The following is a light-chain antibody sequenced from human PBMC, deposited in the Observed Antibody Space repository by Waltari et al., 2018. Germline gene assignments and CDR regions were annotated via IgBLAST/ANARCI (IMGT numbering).Light chain of an antibody. CDR1: SSDVGGYNF. V-gene: IGLV2-14*01. Sequence: QSALTQPASVSVSPGQSITISCTGTSSDVGGYNFVSWYQQHPGTVPKLMIYDVTKPPSGLSNRFSGSQSGNTTSLTSSGLQAEDEADYYCSSYTGGFTYAVFGGGTKLTVL. CDR2: DVT. CDR3: SSYTGGFTYAV. J-gene: IGLJ2*01.